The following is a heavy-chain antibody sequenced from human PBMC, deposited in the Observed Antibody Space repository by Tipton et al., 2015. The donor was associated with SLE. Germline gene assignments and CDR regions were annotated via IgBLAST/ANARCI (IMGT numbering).Heavy chain of an antibody. CDR3: ARPMDYAGYFQH. V-gene: IGHV4-38-2*01. Sequence: TLSLTCAVSGYSISSGYYWGWIRQPPGKGLGWIGSIYHSGSTYYNPSLKSRVTVSVDTSKNQFSLKLSSVTAADTAVYYCARPMDYAGYFQHWGQGTLVTVSS. CDR1: GYSISSGYY. D-gene: IGHD4-17*01. J-gene: IGHJ1*01. CDR2: IYHSGST.